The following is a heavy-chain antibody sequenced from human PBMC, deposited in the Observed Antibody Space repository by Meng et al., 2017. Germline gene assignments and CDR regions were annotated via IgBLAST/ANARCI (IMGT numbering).Heavy chain of an antibody. Sequence: ASVKVSCKASGGTFSSYTISWVRQATGQGLEWMGWMNPNSGNTGYAQKFQGRVTITRNTSISTAYMELSSLRSEDTAVYYCARVERQWLATDYWGQGTLVTVSS. V-gene: IGHV1-8*03. CDR3: ARVERQWLATDY. J-gene: IGHJ4*02. D-gene: IGHD6-19*01. CDR2: MNPNSGNT. CDR1: GGTFSSYT.